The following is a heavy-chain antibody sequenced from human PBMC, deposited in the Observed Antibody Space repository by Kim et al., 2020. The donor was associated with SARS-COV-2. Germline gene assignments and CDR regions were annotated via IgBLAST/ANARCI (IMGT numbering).Heavy chain of an antibody. CDR3: ARAAAGTLDY. Sequence: SETLSLTCTISGGSISSYYWSWIRQPPGKGLEWIGYIYYSGSTNYNPSLKSRVTISVDTSKNQFSLKLSSVTAADTAVYYCARAAAGTLDYWGQGTLVTVSS. CDR2: IYYSGST. CDR1: GGSISSYY. D-gene: IGHD6-13*01. J-gene: IGHJ4*02. V-gene: IGHV4-59*13.